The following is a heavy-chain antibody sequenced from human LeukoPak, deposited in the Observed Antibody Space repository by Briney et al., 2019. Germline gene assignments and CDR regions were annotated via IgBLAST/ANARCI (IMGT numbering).Heavy chain of an antibody. D-gene: IGHD1-1*01. Sequence: PGGSLRLSCAASGFTFSSYAMSWVRQAPGKGLEWVSAISGSGGSTYYADSVKGRFTISRDNSKNTLYLQMNSLRAEDTAVYYCATTQLELPYYFDYWGQGTLVTVSS. V-gene: IGHV3-23*01. CDR3: ATTQLELPYYFDY. CDR2: ISGSGGST. J-gene: IGHJ4*02. CDR1: GFTFSSYA.